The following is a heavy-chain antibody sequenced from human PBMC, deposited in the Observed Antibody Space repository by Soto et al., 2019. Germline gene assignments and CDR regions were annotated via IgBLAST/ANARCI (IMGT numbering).Heavy chain of an antibody. CDR2: INEDGSEK. CDR1: GFTFSNYW. J-gene: IGHJ4*02. Sequence: GGSLRLSCAASGFTFSNYWMNWVRQAPGKGLEWVANINEDGSEKYYVDSAKGRFTISKDNAKNSLYLQMSSLRAEDTAVYHCARDLFDYWGQGTLVTDSS. CDR3: ARDLFDY. V-gene: IGHV3-7*01.